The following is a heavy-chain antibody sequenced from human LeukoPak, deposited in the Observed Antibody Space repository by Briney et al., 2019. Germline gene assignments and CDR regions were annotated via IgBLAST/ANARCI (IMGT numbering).Heavy chain of an antibody. CDR2: ISSSSSYI. CDR3: ARDRGQLENDY. D-gene: IGHD5-24*01. J-gene: IGHJ4*02. V-gene: IGHV3-21*01. Sequence: GGSLRLSCAASGFTFSSYSMTWVRQAPGKGLEWVSSISSSSSYIYYGDSVKGRFTISRDNSKNTLYLQMNSLRAEDTAVYYCARDRGQLENDYWGQGTLVTVSS. CDR1: GFTFSSYS.